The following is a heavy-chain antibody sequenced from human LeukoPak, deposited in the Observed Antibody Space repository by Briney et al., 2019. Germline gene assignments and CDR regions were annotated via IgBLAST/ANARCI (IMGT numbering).Heavy chain of an antibody. CDR2: ISSSGSTI. CDR3: ARALDYYDSSGLDY. J-gene: IGHJ4*02. CDR1: GYSISSGYY. V-gene: IGHV3-11*04. Sequence: LSLTCTVSGYSISSGYYWGWVRQAPGKGLEWVSYISSSGSTIYYADSVKGRFPISRDNAKNSLYLQMNSLRAEDTAVYYCARALDYYDSSGLDYWGQGTLVTVSS. D-gene: IGHD3-22*01.